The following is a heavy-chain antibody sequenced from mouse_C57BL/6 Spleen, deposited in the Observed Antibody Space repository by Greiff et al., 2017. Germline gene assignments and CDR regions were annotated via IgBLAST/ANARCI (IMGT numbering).Heavy chain of an antibody. CDR3: ARKLERTVSFAY. D-gene: IGHD1-1*01. Sequence: VQLQQSGPELVKPGASVKISCKASGYSFTDYNMNWVKQSNGQSLEWIGVIYPNYGTSSYNQKFKGKATLTVDQSSSTAYVKLNSMTSEDSAVYYCARKLERTVSFAYWGQGTLVTVSA. J-gene: IGHJ3*01. CDR2: IYPNYGTS. V-gene: IGHV1-39*01. CDR1: GYSFTDYN.